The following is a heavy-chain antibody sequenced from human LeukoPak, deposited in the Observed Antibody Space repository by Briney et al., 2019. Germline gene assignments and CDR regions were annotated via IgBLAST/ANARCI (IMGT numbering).Heavy chain of an antibody. J-gene: IGHJ4*02. D-gene: IGHD3-22*01. CDR3: ARCYYDSSGYCTFDY. CDR2: ISSSSSTI. CDR1: GFAFSNCD. Sequence: GGSLRLSCAASGFAFSNCDIHWVRQAPGKGLEWVSYISSSSSTIYYADSVKGRFTISRDNAKNSLYLQMNSLRAEDTAVYYCARCYYDSSGYCTFDYWGQGTLVTVSS. V-gene: IGHV3-48*01.